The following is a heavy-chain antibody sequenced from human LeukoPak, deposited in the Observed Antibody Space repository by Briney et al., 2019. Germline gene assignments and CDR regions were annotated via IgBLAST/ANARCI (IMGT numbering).Heavy chain of an antibody. Sequence: SETLSLTCAVYGGSFSGYYWSWIRQPPGKGLEWIGVINHSGSTNYNPSLKSRVTISVDTSKNQFSLKLSSVTAADTAVYYCARASRYYDSSGLDYWGQGTLVTVSS. V-gene: IGHV4-34*01. D-gene: IGHD3-22*01. CDR2: INHSGST. J-gene: IGHJ4*02. CDR3: ARASRYYDSSGLDY. CDR1: GGSFSGYY.